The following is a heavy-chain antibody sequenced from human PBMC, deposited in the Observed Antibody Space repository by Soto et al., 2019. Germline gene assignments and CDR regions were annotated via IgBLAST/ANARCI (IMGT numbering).Heavy chain of an antibody. CDR2: IYYSGST. J-gene: IGHJ6*03. CDR1: GGSISSSSYY. Sequence: SATLSLTCTVSGGSISSSSYYWGWIRQPPGKGLEWIGSIYYSGSTYYNPSLKSRVTISVDTSKNQFSLKLSSVTAADTAVYYCARRAGEYCSSTSCYPDYYYYYMDVWGKGTTVTVSS. CDR3: ARRAGEYCSSTSCYPDYYYYYMDV. V-gene: IGHV4-39*01. D-gene: IGHD2-2*01.